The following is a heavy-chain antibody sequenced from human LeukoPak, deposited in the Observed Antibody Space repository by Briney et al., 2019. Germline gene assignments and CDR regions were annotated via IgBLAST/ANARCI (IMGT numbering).Heavy chain of an antibody. V-gene: IGHV1-69*01. D-gene: IGHD5-18*01. CDR1: GGTFSSYA. J-gene: IGHJ5*02. CDR2: IIPIFGTA. Sequence: SVKVSCKASGGTFSSYAISWVRQAPGQGLEWMGGIIPIFGTANYAQKFQGRVTITADESTSTAYMELSSLRSEDTAVYYCARGRRRGYSYGFLFDPWGQGTLVTVSS. CDR3: ARGRRRGYSYGFLFDP.